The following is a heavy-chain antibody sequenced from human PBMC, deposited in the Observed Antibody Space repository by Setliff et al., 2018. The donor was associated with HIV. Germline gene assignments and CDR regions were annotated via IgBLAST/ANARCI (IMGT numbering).Heavy chain of an antibody. V-gene: IGHV1-18*01. CDR3: ARDPRYTSVWFRNGGVDF. CDR1: GYTFSSYG. J-gene: IGHJ4*02. D-gene: IGHD6-19*01. CDR2: VSNEGDT. Sequence: ASVKVSCKASGYTFSSYGISWVRQAPGQGLEWEGWVSNEGDTNYAQKYQDRVTLTKDTTTTTTYMELRGLRSDDTAVYYYARDPRYTSVWFRNGGVDFWGQGTLVTVSS.